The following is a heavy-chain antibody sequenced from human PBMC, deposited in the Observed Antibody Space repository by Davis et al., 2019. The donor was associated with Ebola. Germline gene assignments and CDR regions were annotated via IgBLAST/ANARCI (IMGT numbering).Heavy chain of an antibody. Sequence: GESLKISCAASGFTFSGSAMHWVRQAPGKGLEWVSSISSSSSYIYYADSVKGRFTISRDNAKNSLYLQMNSLRAEDTAVYYCARRADYWGQGTLVTVSS. CDR2: ISSSSSYI. V-gene: IGHV3-21*01. CDR3: ARRADY. CDR1: GFTFSGSA. J-gene: IGHJ4*02.